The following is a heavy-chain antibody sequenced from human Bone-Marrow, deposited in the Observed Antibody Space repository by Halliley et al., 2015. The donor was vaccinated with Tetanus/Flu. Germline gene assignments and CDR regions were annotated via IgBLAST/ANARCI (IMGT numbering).Heavy chain of an antibody. D-gene: IGHD5-12*01. J-gene: IGHJ4*02. CDR3: AKQRYSGFDYGLGS. Sequence: GLVKPSETLSLNCSVSGASITFFYWSYIRQSPGKGLEWIGDVYYNGDTNYNPSLMGRVSMSVDTSKNQFSLKLAFVTAADTAIYYCAKQRYSGFDYGLGSWGQGTLVTVSS. CDR1: GASITFFY. CDR2: VYYNGDT. V-gene: IGHV4-59*08.